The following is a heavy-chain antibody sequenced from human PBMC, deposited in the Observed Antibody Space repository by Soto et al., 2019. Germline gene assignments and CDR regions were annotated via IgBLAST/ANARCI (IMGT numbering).Heavy chain of an antibody. CDR2: INHSGST. CDR3: ARGQKDDYIWGSYRYTRNLDY. CDR1: GGSFSGYY. J-gene: IGHJ4*02. V-gene: IGHV4-34*01. Sequence: SETLSLTCAVYGGSFSGYYWSWIRQPPGKGLEWIGEINHSGSTNYNPSLKSRVTISVDTSKNQFSLKLSSVTAADTAVYYCARGQKDDYIWGSYRYTRNLDYWGQGTLVTVS. D-gene: IGHD3-16*02.